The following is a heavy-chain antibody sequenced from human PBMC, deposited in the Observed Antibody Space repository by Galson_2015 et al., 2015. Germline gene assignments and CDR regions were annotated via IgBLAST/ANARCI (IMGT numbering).Heavy chain of an antibody. CDR2: IDSGGRT. D-gene: IGHD6-13*01. V-gene: IGHV3-66*01. CDR3: VKGGNSNPWEYFDY. CDR1: GLAFSIKY. Sequence: SVRLSCTASGLAFSIKYVICVRQAPGRGGVGGSVIDSGGRTYYADFVKGRFTISRDNSKNTLDLQMSSLGGEDTAGYYCVKGGNSNPWEYFDYWGQGTLVTVSS. J-gene: IGHJ4*02.